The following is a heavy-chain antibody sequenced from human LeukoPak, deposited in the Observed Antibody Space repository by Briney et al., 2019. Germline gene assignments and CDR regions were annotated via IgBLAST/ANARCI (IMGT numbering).Heavy chain of an antibody. Sequence: PGGSLRLSCAASGFTFSSYSMNWVRQAPGKGLEWVSSISSSSSYIYYADSVKGRFTISRDNSKNTLYLQMNSLRAEDTAVYYCAKLGDVVVPAAILRYYYDSSGYSEYYFDYWGQGTLVTVSS. J-gene: IGHJ4*02. CDR3: AKLGDVVVPAAILRYYYDSSGYSEYYFDY. CDR2: ISSSSSYI. CDR1: GFTFSSYS. V-gene: IGHV3-21*04. D-gene: IGHD3-22*01.